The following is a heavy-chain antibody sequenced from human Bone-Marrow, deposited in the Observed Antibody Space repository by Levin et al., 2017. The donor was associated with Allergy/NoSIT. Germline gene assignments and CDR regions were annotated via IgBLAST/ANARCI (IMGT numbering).Heavy chain of an antibody. CDR1: GFTFSSYG. D-gene: IGHD1-26*01. Sequence: GGSLRLSCAASGFTFSSYGMHWVRQAPGKGLEWVAVIWYDGSNKYYADSVKGRFTISRDNSKNTLYLQMNSLRAEDTAVYYCARDEVDIVGSNYDYGMDVWGQGTTVTVSS. CDR2: IWYDGSNK. J-gene: IGHJ6*02. V-gene: IGHV3-33*01. CDR3: ARDEVDIVGSNYDYGMDV.